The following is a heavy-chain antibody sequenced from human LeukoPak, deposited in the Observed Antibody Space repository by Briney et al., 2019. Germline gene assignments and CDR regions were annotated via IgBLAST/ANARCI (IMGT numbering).Heavy chain of an antibody. CDR2: ISSTGSTI. Sequence: GGSLRLSCAASGFTFSSYSMTWVRQAPGKGLEWVSAISSTGSTIFYADSLKGRFTISRDNAKNSLYLQMTSLRAEDTAVYYCARPGPATTNSYGMDVWGQGTTVTVSS. V-gene: IGHV3-21*01. CDR3: ARPGPATTNSYGMDV. CDR1: GFTFSSYS. J-gene: IGHJ6*02. D-gene: IGHD1-26*01.